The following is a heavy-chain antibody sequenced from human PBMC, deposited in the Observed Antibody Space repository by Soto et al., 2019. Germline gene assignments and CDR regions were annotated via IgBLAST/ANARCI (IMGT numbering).Heavy chain of an antibody. CDR2: IYHSGST. CDR3: ARVPGL. J-gene: IGHJ2*01. Sequence: QLQLQESASGLVKPSQTLSLTCAVSGGSISSGGYSWSWIRQPPGKELEWIGYIYHSGSTYYNPSLKSRVTISVDRSKNQLSLKLSSVTAADTAVYYCARVPGLWGRGTLVTVSS. CDR1: GGSISSGGYS. V-gene: IGHV4-30-2*01.